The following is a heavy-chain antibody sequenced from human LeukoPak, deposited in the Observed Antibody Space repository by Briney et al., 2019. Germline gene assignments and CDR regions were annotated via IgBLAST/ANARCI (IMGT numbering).Heavy chain of an antibody. Sequence: GGSLTLSCAASGFTVSSNYMSWVRQAPGKGLEWVAGMYIGGSTYYDDSVQGRFTTSTDNSKNTLYLQMNSLRAEATAVYYCARMGYYYDSRGYYPYYFDYWGQGTLVTVSS. V-gene: IGHV3-53*01. CDR3: ARMGYYYDSRGYYPYYFDY. D-gene: IGHD3-22*01. CDR2: MYIGGST. J-gene: IGHJ4*02. CDR1: GFTVSSNY.